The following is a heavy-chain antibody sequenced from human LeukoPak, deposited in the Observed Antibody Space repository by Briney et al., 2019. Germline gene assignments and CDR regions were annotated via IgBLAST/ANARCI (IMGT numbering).Heavy chain of an antibody. D-gene: IGHD3-10*01. V-gene: IGHV4-59*05. J-gene: IGHJ5*02. Sequence: PSETLPLTCTVSGGSISSHYWSWIRQPPGKGLEWIGSIYYSGSTYYNPSLKSRVTISVDTSKNQFSLKLSSVTAADTAVYYCAIDVLLWFGELLRSWFDPWGQGTLVTVSS. CDR3: AIDVLLWFGELLRSWFDP. CDR1: GGSISSHY. CDR2: IYYSGST.